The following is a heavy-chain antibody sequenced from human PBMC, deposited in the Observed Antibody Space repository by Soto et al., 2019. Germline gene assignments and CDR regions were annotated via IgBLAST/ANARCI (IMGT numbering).Heavy chain of an antibody. D-gene: IGHD6-6*01. J-gene: IGHJ4*02. V-gene: IGHV3-30-3*01. CDR1: GFTFKNYA. Sequence: QVQLVESGGGVVQPGRSLRLSCAASGFTFKNYAMHWVRQAPGKGLGWVAVISYDGSIEFYADSVKGRFTISRDDFKNTMFLQMGSLRVEDTAVYYCARVGGIGAPPGTDYWGQGTLVTVSS. CDR3: ARVGGIGAPPGTDY. CDR2: ISYDGSIE.